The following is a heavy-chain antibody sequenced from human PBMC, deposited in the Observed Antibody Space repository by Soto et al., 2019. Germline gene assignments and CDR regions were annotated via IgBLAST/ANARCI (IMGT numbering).Heavy chain of an antibody. Sequence: PRESLKISCKGSGYSFTSYWISWVRQMPGKGLEWMGRIDPSDSYTNYSPSFQGHVTISADKSISTAYLQWSSLKASDTAMYYCATQGGILDYYYYGMDVWGQGTTVTVSS. D-gene: IGHD5-18*01. J-gene: IGHJ6*02. CDR3: ATQGGILDYYYYGMDV. V-gene: IGHV5-10-1*01. CDR2: IDPSDSYT. CDR1: GYSFTSYW.